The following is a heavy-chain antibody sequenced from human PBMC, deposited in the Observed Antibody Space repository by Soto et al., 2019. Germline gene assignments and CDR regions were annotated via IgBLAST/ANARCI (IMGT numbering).Heavy chain of an antibody. V-gene: IGHV4-59*08. CDR1: GGSISGYY. Sequence: QVQLQESGPGLVKPSETLSLTCTVSGGSISGYYWSWIRQPPGKGLEWIGYVYYTGSTYYNPSLKSRVTISVDTSKNQFSLKLSSVTAADTAVYYCARSGPRRDGYNLDYWGQGTLVTVSS. D-gene: IGHD5-12*01. CDR3: ARSGPRRDGYNLDY. CDR2: VYYTGST. J-gene: IGHJ4*02.